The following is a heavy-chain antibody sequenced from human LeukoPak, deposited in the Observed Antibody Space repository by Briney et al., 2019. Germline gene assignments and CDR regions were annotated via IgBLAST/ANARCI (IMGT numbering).Heavy chain of an antibody. V-gene: IGHV4-34*01. D-gene: IGHD2/OR15-2a*01. Sequence: SETLSLACAVYGGSFSGYYWSWIRQPPGKGLEWIGEINDSGSTNYNSSLKSRVSISVDTSKKHFSLKLSSVTAAETAVYYCARRGGLLSMSAWGQGTLVTVSS. CDR3: ARRGGLLSMSA. CDR1: GGSFSGYY. J-gene: IGHJ5*02. CDR2: INDSGST.